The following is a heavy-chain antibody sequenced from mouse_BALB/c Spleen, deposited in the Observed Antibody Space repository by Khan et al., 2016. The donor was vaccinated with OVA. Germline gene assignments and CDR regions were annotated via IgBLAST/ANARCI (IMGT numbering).Heavy chain of an antibody. CDR1: GYTFTNYW. Sequence: QVRLQQSGAELVKPGASVKLSCKTSGYTFTNYWIQWVKQRPRQGLGWIGEIFPGTGTTYYNENFKAKATLTIDTSSSTAYMQLNSLTSEDSAVYFCARGYFGNYEFAYWGQGTLVTVSA. CDR3: ARGYFGNYEFAY. J-gene: IGHJ3*01. V-gene: IGHV1S132*01. D-gene: IGHD2-1*01. CDR2: IFPGTGTT.